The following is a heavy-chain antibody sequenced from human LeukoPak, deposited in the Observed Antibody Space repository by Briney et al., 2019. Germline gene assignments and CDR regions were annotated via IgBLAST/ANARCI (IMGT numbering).Heavy chain of an antibody. CDR1: GYSLTNNW. CDR2: IYPGDSDT. V-gene: IGHV5-51*01. Sequence: GESLKISCKVSGYSLTNNWIGWVRQMPGKGLEWMGIIYPGDSDTRHSPSFQGQVTISADKSISTAYLQWSSLKASDTAMYYCARGGQLWSIVDYWGQGTLVTVSS. CDR3: ARGGQLWSIVDY. J-gene: IGHJ4*02. D-gene: IGHD5-18*01.